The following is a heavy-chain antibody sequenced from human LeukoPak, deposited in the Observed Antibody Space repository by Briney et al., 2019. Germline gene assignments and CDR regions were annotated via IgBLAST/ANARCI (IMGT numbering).Heavy chain of an antibody. D-gene: IGHD3-22*01. Sequence: ASVKVSCKASGYTFTDYYMHWVQQAPGKGLEWMGLVDPEDGETLYAEKFQGRVTITADTSTDTAYMELSSLRSEDTAVYYCATGPEEGGYYSYYFDYWGQGTLVTVSS. J-gene: IGHJ4*02. V-gene: IGHV1-69-2*01. CDR1: GYTFTDYY. CDR2: VDPEDGET. CDR3: ATGPEEGGYYSYYFDY.